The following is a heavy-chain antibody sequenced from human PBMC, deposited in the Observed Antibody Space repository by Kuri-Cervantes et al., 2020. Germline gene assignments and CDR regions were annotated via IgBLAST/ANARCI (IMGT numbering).Heavy chain of an antibody. D-gene: IGHD3-22*01. CDR3: ARIFGITMIADAFDI. CDR2: IFSNDEK. CDR1: GFSLSNARMG. V-gene: IGHV2-26*01. J-gene: IGHJ3*02. Sequence: SGPTLVKPTQTLTLTCTFSGFSLSNARMGVSWIRQPPGKALEWLAHIFSNDEKSYSTSLKSRLTISKDTSKSQVVLTMTNMDPVDTATYYSARIFGITMIADAFDIWGQGTMVTVSS.